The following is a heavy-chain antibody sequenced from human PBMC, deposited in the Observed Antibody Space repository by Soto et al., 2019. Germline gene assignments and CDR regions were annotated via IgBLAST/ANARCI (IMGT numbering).Heavy chain of an antibody. D-gene: IGHD3-10*01. CDR2: ISGSGGST. Sequence: GGSLRLSCAASGFTFSSYAMSWVRQAPGKGLEWVSAISGSGGSTYYADSVKGRFTISNDNSKNTLYLQMNSLKAEDTAVYYCAKDSALWFGELLSSYYYGMDVWGQGTTVTVSS. CDR1: GFTFSSYA. V-gene: IGHV3-23*01. CDR3: AKDSALWFGELLSSYYYGMDV. J-gene: IGHJ6*02.